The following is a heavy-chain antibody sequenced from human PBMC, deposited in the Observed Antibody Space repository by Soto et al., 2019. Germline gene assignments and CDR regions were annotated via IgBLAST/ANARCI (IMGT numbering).Heavy chain of an antibody. J-gene: IGHJ4*02. CDR1: GGSISSSNW. D-gene: IGHD6-13*01. V-gene: IGHV4-4*02. CDR2: IYHSGST. CDR3: ARLYPPLRGSSWLDY. Sequence: PSETLSLTCAVSGGSISSSNWWSWVRQPPGKGLEWIGEIYHSGSTNYNPSLKSRVTMSVDKSKNQFSLKLSSVTAADTAVYYCARLYPPLRGSSWLDYWGQGTLVTVSS.